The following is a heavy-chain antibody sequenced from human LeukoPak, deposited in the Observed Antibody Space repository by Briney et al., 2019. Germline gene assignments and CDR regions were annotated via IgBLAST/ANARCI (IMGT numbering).Heavy chain of an antibody. Sequence: PGGSLRLSCAASGFTVSSYAMTWVRQAPGKGLEWVSGITGGGTGSRDKTYYADSVKGRFTISRDNSRNTLFLQMNSLRADDTGVYFCAKDLPAGDSLYQLLWGYFDYWGQGTLVTVSS. D-gene: IGHD2-2*01. CDR1: GFTVSSYA. V-gene: IGHV3-23*01. J-gene: IGHJ4*02. CDR3: AKDLPAGDSLYQLLWGYFDY. CDR2: ITGGGTGSRDKT.